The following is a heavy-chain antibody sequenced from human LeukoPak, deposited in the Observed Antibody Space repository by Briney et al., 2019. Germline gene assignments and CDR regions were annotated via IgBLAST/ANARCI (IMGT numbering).Heavy chain of an antibody. J-gene: IGHJ4*02. D-gene: IGHD3-22*01. CDR2: INHRRST. Sequence: SSETLSLTCAVYGGSFSGYYWSWIRQPPGKGLEWIGEINHRRSTNYNPSLKSRVTMSVDTSKNQFSLRLSSVTAADTAVYYCTREPWDSIGNYGVDYWGQGTLVTVSS. V-gene: IGHV4-34*01. CDR3: TREPWDSIGNYGVDY. CDR1: GGSFSGYY.